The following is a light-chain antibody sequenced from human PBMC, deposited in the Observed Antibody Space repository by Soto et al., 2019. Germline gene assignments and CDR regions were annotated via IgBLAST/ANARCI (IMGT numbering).Light chain of an antibody. CDR1: QAINND. J-gene: IGKJ2*01. V-gene: IGKV1-33*01. Sequence: DIQMTQSPSSLPASVGDRVTITCQASQAINNDLLWYQQKPGQPPKLLIYGASILETGVPSRFSGSGSGKHFTFTITSLQPEAIATYYCQHYDNVPTFCQGTKLEMK. CDR3: QHYDNVPT. CDR2: GAS.